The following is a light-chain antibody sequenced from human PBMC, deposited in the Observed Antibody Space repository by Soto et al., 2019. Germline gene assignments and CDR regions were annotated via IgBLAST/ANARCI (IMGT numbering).Light chain of an antibody. CDR2: GAS. CDR1: QSFSSSY. Sequence: EIVVTQSPGTLSLSPVERATLSCRASQSFSSSYLAWYQQKPGQAPRLLIYGASSRATGIPDRFSGSGSGTDFTLTISRLEPEDFAVYYCQQYGSSPPYTLGQGTKLEL. CDR3: QQYGSSPPYT. V-gene: IGKV3-20*01. J-gene: IGKJ2*01.